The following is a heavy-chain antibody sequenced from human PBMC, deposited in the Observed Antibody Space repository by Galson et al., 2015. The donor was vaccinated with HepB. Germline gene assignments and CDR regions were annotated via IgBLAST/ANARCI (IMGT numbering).Heavy chain of an antibody. Sequence: QSGAEVKKPGESLKISCKGSGYSFTSYWIGWVRQMPGKGLEWMGIIYPGDPDTRYSPSFQGQVTISADKSISTAYLQWSSLKASDTAMYYCARQGRYYGSGSYGYFQHWGQGTLVTVSS. V-gene: IGHV5-51*01. CDR2: IYPGDPDT. CDR3: ARQGRYYGSGSYGYFQH. CDR1: GYSFTSYW. J-gene: IGHJ1*01. D-gene: IGHD3-10*01.